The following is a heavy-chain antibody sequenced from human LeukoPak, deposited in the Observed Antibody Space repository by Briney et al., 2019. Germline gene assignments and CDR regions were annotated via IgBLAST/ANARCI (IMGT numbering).Heavy chain of an antibody. J-gene: IGHJ4*02. CDR3: AREERDSGYDYFDY. Sequence: GASVKVSCKASGGTFSSYTISWVRQAPGQGLEWMGRIIPILGIANYAQKFQGRVTITADESTSTAYMELSSLRSEDTAVYYCAREERDSGYDYFDYWGQGTLVTVSS. V-gene: IGHV1-69*04. D-gene: IGHD5-12*01. CDR1: GGTFSSYT. CDR2: IIPILGIA.